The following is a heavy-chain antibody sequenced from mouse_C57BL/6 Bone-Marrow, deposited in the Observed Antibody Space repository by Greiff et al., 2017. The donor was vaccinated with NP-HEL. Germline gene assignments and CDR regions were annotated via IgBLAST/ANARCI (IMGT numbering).Heavy chain of an antibody. D-gene: IGHD4-1*01. V-gene: IGHV1-72*01. CDR1: GYTFTSYW. CDR2: IDPNSGGT. J-gene: IGHJ3*01. CDR3: ARSEIDRTGTAWFAY. Sequence: QVQLQQPGAELVKPGASVKLSCKASGYTFTSYWMHWVKQRPGRGLEWIGRIDPNSGGTKYNEKFKSKATLTVDKPSSTAYMQLSSLTSEDSAVYYCARSEIDRTGTAWFAYWGQGTLVTVSA.